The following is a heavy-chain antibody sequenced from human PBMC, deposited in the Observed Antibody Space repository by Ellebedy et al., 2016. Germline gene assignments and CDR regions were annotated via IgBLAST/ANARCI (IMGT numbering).Heavy chain of an antibody. CDR2: IKQDGSEK. D-gene: IGHD4-23*01. CDR1: GFSFSNYW. J-gene: IGHJ4*02. Sequence: GESLKISXAASGFSFSNYWMSWVRQAPGKGLEWVANIKQDGSEKYYVDSVKGRFTISRDNAKNSLYLHMNSLRAEDTAVYYCTKGAGYGGGDWGQGTLVTVSS. V-gene: IGHV3-7*01. CDR3: TKGAGYGGGD.